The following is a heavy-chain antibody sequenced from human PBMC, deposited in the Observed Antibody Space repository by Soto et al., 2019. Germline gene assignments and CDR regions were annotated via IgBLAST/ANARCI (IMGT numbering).Heavy chain of an antibody. CDR1: GGSISSGGYY. D-gene: IGHD6-13*01. CDR2: IYYSGST. Sequence: SETLSLTCTVSGGSISSGGYYWSWIRQHPGKGLEWIGYIYYSGSTYYNPSLKSRVIISVDTSKNQFSLKLSSVTAADTAVYFCAKDPTHSSSWYRATECFQHWGQGTLVTVAS. J-gene: IGHJ1*01. CDR3: AKDPTHSSSWYRATECFQH. V-gene: IGHV4-30-4*08.